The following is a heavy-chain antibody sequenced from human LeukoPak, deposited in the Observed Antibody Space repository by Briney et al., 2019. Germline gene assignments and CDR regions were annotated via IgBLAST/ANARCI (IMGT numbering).Heavy chain of an antibody. CDR3: ARIYSGYDYWFDP. J-gene: IGHJ5*02. D-gene: IGHD5-12*01. CDR2: IYYSGST. Sequence: PSETLSLTCTVSGGSISSYYWSWIRQPPGKGLEWIGYIYYSGSTNYNPSLKSRVTISVDTSKNQFSLKLSSVTAADTAVYYCARIYSGYDYWFDPWGQGTLVTVSS. V-gene: IGHV4-59*01. CDR1: GGSISSYY.